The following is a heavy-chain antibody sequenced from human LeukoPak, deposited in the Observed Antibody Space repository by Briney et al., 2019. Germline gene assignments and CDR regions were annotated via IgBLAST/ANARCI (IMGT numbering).Heavy chain of an antibody. V-gene: IGHV3-74*01. CDR3: AVEGSGSQFDP. J-gene: IGHJ5*02. CDR1: GFTFSSYW. CDR2: INSDGSST. D-gene: IGHD3-10*01. Sequence: GGSLRLSCAASGFTFSSYWMHWVRQAPGTWLVWVSRINSDGSSTSYADSVKGRFTISRDNAKNTLYLQMNSLRAEDTAVYYCAVEGSGSQFDPWGQGTLVTVSS.